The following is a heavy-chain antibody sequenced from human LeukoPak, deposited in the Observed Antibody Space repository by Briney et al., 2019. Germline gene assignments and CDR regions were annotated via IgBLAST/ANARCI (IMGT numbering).Heavy chain of an antibody. CDR1: GGSISRGSYY. CDR2: IYTSGST. V-gene: IGHV4-61*02. CDR3: ARVTTGGYYNC. J-gene: IGHJ4*02. Sequence: SQTLSLTCTVSGGSISRGSYYWSWIRQPAGKGLEWIGRIYTSGSTNYNPSLKSRVTISVDTSKNQFSLKLSSVTAADTAVYYCARVTTGGYYNCWGQGTLVTVSS. D-gene: IGHD3-22*01.